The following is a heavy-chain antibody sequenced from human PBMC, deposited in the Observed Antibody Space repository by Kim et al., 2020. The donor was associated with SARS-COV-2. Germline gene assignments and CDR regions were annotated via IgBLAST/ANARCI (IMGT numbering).Heavy chain of an antibody. V-gene: IGHV1-8*01. D-gene: IGHD6-19*01. Sequence: ASVKVSCKASGYTFTSYDINWVRQATGQGLEWMGWMNPNSGNTGYAQKFRGRVTMTRNTSISTAYMELSSLRSEDTAVYYCARYSSGWYGSRFDPWGQGTLVTVSS. CDR3: ARYSSGWYGSRFDP. CDR1: GYTFTSYD. J-gene: IGHJ5*02. CDR2: MNPNSGNT.